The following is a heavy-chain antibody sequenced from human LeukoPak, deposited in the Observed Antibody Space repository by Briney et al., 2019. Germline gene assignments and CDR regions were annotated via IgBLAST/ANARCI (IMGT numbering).Heavy chain of an antibody. J-gene: IGHJ4*02. CDR1: GFTFSGYW. D-gene: IGHD2-21*02. CDR2: INYGGSDR. V-gene: IGHV3-7*01. Sequence: GGSLRLSCAASGFTFSGYWMQWVCQAPGKGLQWVANINYGGSDRYYVDSVKGRFTISRDNAKNSLYLQMNNLTVEDTAVYYCTRGDPDYWGQGTLVTVSS. CDR3: TRGDPDY.